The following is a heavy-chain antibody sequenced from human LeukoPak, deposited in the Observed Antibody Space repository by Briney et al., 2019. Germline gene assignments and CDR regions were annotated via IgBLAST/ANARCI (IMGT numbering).Heavy chain of an antibody. D-gene: IGHD5-18*01. CDR3: ARRTRSFSYTYGDAYYYYMDA. CDR2: LSYSGST. CDR1: GGSGSSDS. V-gene: IGHV4-59*02. J-gene: IGHJ6*03. Sequence: SETLSLTCTVSGGSGSSDSWSWIRQPPGQGLEWMGYLSYSGSTSYNPSLKRRVTISVDPSKSQLSLKLRSVAAADTAVYYCARRTRSFSYTYGDAYYYYMDAWGKGTTVIVS.